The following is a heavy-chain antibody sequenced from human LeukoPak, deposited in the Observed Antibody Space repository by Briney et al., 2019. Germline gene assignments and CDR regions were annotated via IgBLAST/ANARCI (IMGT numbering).Heavy chain of an antibody. CDR2: ISHDSKTK. V-gene: IGHV3-30*01. CDR1: GFSFIDFA. J-gene: IGHJ4*02. D-gene: IGHD5-24*01. CDR3: ARPSPPGDGYNPPDY. Sequence: RSGGSLRLSCSASGFSFIDFAMHWVRQAPGKGLEWVAVISHDSKTKYHAESVKGRFTISRDNSKNTVYLQMNSLRLEDTAVYFCARPSPPGDGYNPPDYWGQGTLVTVSS.